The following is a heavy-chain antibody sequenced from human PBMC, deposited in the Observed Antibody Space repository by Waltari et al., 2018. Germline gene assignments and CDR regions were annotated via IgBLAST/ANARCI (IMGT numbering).Heavy chain of an antibody. CDR3: ARHGQWLPFDY. CDR2: IYYSGVT. V-gene: IGHV4-39*01. J-gene: IGHJ4*02. CDR1: GGSISSSSYY. D-gene: IGHD6-19*01. Sequence: QLQLQESGPGLVKPSETLSLTCTVSGGSISSSSYYWGWIRQPPGKGLEWIGSIYYSGVTYYNRSIKSRVTISVDTSKNQFSLKLSSVTAADTAVYYCARHGQWLPFDYWGQGTLVTVSS.